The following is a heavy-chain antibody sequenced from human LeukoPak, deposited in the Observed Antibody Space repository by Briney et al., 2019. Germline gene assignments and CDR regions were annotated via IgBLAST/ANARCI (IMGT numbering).Heavy chain of an antibody. V-gene: IGHV3-23*01. Sequence: GGSLRLSCAASGFTVSNYAMSWVRRAPGKGLEWVSAISASGGRTEYTDSGKGRFTISRDSSKNTLRLQMNSLRVEDTAVYYCAKGTYSDHPHYMDVWGKGTTVTVS. CDR3: AKGTYSDHPHYMDV. D-gene: IGHD4-17*01. J-gene: IGHJ6*03. CDR1: GFTVSNYA. CDR2: ISASGGRT.